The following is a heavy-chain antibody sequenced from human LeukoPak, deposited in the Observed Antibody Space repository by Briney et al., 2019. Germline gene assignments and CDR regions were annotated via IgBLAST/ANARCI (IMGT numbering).Heavy chain of an antibody. CDR2: ISGSGGST. D-gene: IGHD6-19*01. V-gene: IGHV3-23*01. CDR3: AKQPGVSSGWFDYFDH. CDR1: GFTFSSYA. J-gene: IGHJ4*02. Sequence: GGSLRLSCAASGFTFSSYAMSWVRQAPGKGLEWVSSISGSGGSTYYADSVKGRFTSYRDNSKNTLYLQMNSLRAEDTAVYYCAKQPGVSSGWFDYFDHWGQGTLVTVSS.